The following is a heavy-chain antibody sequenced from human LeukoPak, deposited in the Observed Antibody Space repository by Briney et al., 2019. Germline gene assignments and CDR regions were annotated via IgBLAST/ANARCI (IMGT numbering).Heavy chain of an antibody. J-gene: IGHJ5*02. D-gene: IGHD6-19*01. Sequence: GGSLRLSCAASGFTFSNYWMSWVRQAPGKGLEWVAHIKPDGSEKNYVDCVKGRFSLFRDDAKNSVYLQMNGLRVEDTAVYYCARDSGSGGPWGQGTLVTVSS. CDR3: ARDSGSGGP. V-gene: IGHV3-7*01. CDR2: IKPDGSEK. CDR1: GFTFSNYW.